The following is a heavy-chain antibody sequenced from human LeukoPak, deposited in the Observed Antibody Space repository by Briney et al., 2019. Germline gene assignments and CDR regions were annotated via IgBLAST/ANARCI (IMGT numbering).Heavy chain of an antibody. CDR2: INEDGSLK. V-gene: IGHV3-7*01. J-gene: IGHJ4*02. D-gene: IGHD6-19*01. CDR3: ARDLAVATTR. CDR1: GFAFSNFW. Sequence: GGSLRLSCAASGFAFSNFWMSWVRQAPGKGPEWVANINEDGSLKNYVDSVEGRFTVSRDNAKNALDLQMSSLRAEDTAVYYCARDLAVATTRWGQGTLVTVSS.